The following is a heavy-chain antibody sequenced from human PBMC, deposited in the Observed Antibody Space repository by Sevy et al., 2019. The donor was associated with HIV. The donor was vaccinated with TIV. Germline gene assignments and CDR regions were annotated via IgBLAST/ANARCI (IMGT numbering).Heavy chain of an antibody. CDR1: GYSFTSYW. CDR2: IYPGDSDT. CDR3: ARHPIRSGLGLTGDTTNFDY. D-gene: IGHD7-27*01. J-gene: IGHJ4*02. Sequence: GGSLRLSCKGSGYSFTSYWIGWVRQMPGKGLEWMGIIYPGDSDTRYSPSFQGQVTISADKSISTAYLQWSSLKASDTAMYYCARHPIRSGLGLTGDTTNFDYWGQGTLVTVSS. V-gene: IGHV5-51*01.